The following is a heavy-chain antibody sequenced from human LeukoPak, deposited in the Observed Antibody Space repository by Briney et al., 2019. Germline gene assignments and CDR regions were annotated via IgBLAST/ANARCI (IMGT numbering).Heavy chain of an antibody. Sequence: SETLSLTCAVSGGSISSGGYSWSWIRQPPGKGLKWIGYIYHSGSTYYNPSLKSRVTISVDRSKNQFSLKLSSVTAADTAVYYCARGDSNPLNWYFDLWGRGTLVTVSS. CDR2: IYHSGST. J-gene: IGHJ2*01. CDR3: ARGDSNPLNWYFDL. V-gene: IGHV4-30-2*01. D-gene: IGHD4-11*01. CDR1: GGSISSGGYS.